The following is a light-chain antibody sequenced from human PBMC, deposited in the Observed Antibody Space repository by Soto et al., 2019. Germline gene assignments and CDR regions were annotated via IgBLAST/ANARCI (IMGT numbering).Light chain of an antibody. V-gene: IGKV1-5*01. CDR3: QQYNSDSRT. CDR1: QSISTW. Sequence: DIQMTHSPSTLAASVGDRVTITCRASQSISTWLAWYQQKPGNAPKLLIFDASNLESGVPSRFSGSGSGTEFALTIDSLQPDDFAAYYCQQYNSDSRTFGQGTELDLK. CDR2: DAS. J-gene: IGKJ1*01.